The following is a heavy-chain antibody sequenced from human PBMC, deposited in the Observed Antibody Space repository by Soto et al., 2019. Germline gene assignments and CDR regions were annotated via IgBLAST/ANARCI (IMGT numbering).Heavy chain of an antibody. CDR2: ISAYNGNT. CDR1: GYTFTSYG. D-gene: IGHD2-21*02. J-gene: IGHJ6*02. V-gene: IGHV1-18*01. Sequence: ASVKVSCKASGYTFTSYGISWVRQAPGQGLEWMGWISAYNGNTNYAQKLQGRVTMTTDTSTSTAYMELRSLRSDDTAVYYCARDTGEAYCGGDCYRGPFYYYYGMDVWGQGTTVTVSS. CDR3: ARDTGEAYCGGDCYRGPFYYYYGMDV.